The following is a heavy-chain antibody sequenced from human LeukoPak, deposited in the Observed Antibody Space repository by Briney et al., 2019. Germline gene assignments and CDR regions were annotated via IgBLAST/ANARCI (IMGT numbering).Heavy chain of an antibody. Sequence: PGGSLRLSCAASGFTFSSYGMHWVRQAPGKGLEWVAAIWYDGSNKYYADSVKGRFTISRDNSKNTLYLQMNSLRAEDTAVYYCAKCARRTNGVCYSDYWGQGTLVTVSS. J-gene: IGHJ4*02. D-gene: IGHD2-8*01. CDR3: AKCARRTNGVCYSDY. V-gene: IGHV3-33*06. CDR1: GFTFSSYG. CDR2: IWYDGSNK.